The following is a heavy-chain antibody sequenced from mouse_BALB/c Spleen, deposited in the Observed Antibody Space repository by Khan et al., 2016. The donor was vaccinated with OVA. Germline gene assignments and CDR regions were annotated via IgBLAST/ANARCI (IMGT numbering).Heavy chain of an antibody. V-gene: IGHV1-77*01. CDR3: ARRNYFGYTFAY. CDR1: GYTFTDFY. J-gene: IGHJ3*01. Sequence: QVQLQQSGAELARPGASVKLSCKASGYTFTDFYINWVKQRTGQGLEWIGEISPGSGDTFYNERFKDKATLTADKSSNTAYMQVSSLTAEASAVYFCARRNYFGYTFAYWGQGTLVTVSA. CDR2: ISPGSGDT. D-gene: IGHD1-2*01.